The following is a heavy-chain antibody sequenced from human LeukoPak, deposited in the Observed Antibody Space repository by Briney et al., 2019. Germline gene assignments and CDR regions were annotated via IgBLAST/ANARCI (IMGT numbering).Heavy chain of an antibody. J-gene: IGHJ4*01. D-gene: IGHD3-10*01. CDR1: GFTVSYNY. V-gene: IGHV3-53*01. Sequence: PGGSLRLSCAASGFTVSYNYMSWVRQAPGKGLEWVSIVYRGGSTYYADSVKGRFTISRDNSKNTLYLEMNSLRAEYTAMYYCARGGYNTSYYFDCWGQGTLVTVSS. CDR3: ARGGYNTSYYFDC. CDR2: VYRGGST.